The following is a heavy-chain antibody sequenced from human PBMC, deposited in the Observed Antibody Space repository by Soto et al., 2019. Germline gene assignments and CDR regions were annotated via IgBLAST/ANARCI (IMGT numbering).Heavy chain of an antibody. CDR1: GYAFTDCY. Sequence: ASVKVSCKASGYAFTDCYMHWVRQAPGQGLEWMGWITPNNGGTNYAQKLQGRVTMTRDTSISTAYMELSRLRSDDTAVYYCARSGTVLLNAFDIWGQGTMVTVSS. CDR2: ITPNNGGT. V-gene: IGHV1-2*02. CDR3: ARSGTVLLNAFDI. J-gene: IGHJ3*02.